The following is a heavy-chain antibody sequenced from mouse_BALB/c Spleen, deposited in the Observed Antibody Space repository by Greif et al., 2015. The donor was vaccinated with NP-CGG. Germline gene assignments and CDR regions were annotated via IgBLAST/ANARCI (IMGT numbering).Heavy chain of an antibody. J-gene: IGHJ3*01. D-gene: IGHD2-2*01. Sequence: EVKLMESGGGLVQPGGSLKLSCAASGFTFSSYTMSWVRQTPEKRLEWVAYISNGGGSTYYPDTVKGRFTISRDNAKNTLYLQMSSLKSEDTAMYYCARHSGYPFAYWGQGTLVTVSA. CDR2: ISNGGGST. V-gene: IGHV5-12-2*01. CDR1: GFTFSSYT. CDR3: ARHSGYPFAY.